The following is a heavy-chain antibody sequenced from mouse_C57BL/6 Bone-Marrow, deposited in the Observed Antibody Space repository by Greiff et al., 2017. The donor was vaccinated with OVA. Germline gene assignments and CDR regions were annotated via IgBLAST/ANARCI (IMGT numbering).Heavy chain of an antibody. CDR2: ISYDGSN. CDR1: GYSITSGYY. Sequence: EVKLVESGPGLVKHSQSLSLTCSVTGYSITSGYYWNWIRQFPGNKLEWMGYISYDGSNNYNPSLKNRISITRDTSKNQFFLKLNSVTTEDTATYYCARDPLYDYDGAYAMDYWGQGTSVTVSS. V-gene: IGHV3-6*01. J-gene: IGHJ4*01. CDR3: ARDPLYDYDGAYAMDY. D-gene: IGHD2-4*01.